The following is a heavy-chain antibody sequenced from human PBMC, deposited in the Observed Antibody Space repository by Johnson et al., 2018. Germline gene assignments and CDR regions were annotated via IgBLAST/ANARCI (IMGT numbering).Heavy chain of an antibody. V-gene: IGHV3-13*01. D-gene: IGHD4-17*01. CDR1: GFTFSSYD. CDR3: ARGKGTTVTTNCAFDI. Sequence: QLVQSGGGLVQPGGSLRXSCAASGFTFSSYDMHWVRQVTGKGLEWVSAIGTAGDTYYPGSVQGRFTISRENAKNSLYLQMNSLRAGDTAVYYCARGKGTTVTTNCAFDIWGQGTMVTVSS. J-gene: IGHJ3*02. CDR2: IGTAGDT.